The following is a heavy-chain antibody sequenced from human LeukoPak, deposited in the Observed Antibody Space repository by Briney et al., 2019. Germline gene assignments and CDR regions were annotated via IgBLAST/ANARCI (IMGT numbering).Heavy chain of an antibody. CDR3: ARGHYGSGIHQGAFDI. Sequence: ASVKVSCKASGYIFTSYHMHWVRQAPGQGLEWMGVINPSGDTTNYAQKFQGRVTMTRDTSTTTVYMELSSLRSEDTAVYYCARGHYGSGIHQGAFDIWGQGTIVTVSS. J-gene: IGHJ3*02. CDR2: INPSGDTT. D-gene: IGHD3-10*01. V-gene: IGHV1-46*01. CDR1: GYIFTSYH.